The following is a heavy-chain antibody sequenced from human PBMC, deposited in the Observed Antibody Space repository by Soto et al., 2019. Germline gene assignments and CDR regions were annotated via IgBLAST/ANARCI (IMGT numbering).Heavy chain of an antibody. D-gene: IGHD1-7*01. CDR2: IYYSGST. CDR3: ARSITGTSSWFDP. Sequence: SETLSLTCTVSGGSVSSGSYYWSWIRQPPGKGLEWIGYIYYSGSTNYNPSLKSRVTISVDTSKNQFSLKLGSVTAADTAVYYCARSITGTSSWFDPWGQGTLVTVSS. CDR1: GGSVSSGSYY. J-gene: IGHJ5*02. V-gene: IGHV4-61*01.